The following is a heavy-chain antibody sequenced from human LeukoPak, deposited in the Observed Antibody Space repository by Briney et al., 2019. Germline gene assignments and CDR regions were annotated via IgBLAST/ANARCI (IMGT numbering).Heavy chain of an antibody. CDR1: GFTFSSYS. D-gene: IGHD3-22*01. CDR3: ARDDGYEYYFDY. Sequence: GGSLRLSCAASGFTFSSYSMNWIRQAPGKGLEWVSSISSSSSYIYYADSVKGRFTISRDNAKNSLYPQMNSLRAEDTAVYYCARDDGYEYYFDYWGQGTLVTVSS. CDR2: ISSSSSYI. V-gene: IGHV3-21*01. J-gene: IGHJ4*02.